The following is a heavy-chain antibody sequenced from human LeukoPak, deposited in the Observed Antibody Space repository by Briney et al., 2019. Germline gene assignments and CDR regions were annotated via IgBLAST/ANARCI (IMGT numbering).Heavy chain of an antibody. CDR2: IYYSGST. CDR3: ARQGWASYYYYGVDV. CDR1: GGSVSSGSYY. Sequence: SETLSLTCTVSGGSVSSGSYYWSWIRRPPGKGLEWIGSIYYSGSTYYNSSLKSRVTISIDTSKNQFSLKLSSVTAADTAVYYCARQGWASYYYYGVDVWGQGTTVTVSS. V-gene: IGHV4-39*01. J-gene: IGHJ6*02. D-gene: IGHD6-19*01.